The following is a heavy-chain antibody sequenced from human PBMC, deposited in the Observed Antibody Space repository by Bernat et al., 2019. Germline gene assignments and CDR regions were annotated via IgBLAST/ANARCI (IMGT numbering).Heavy chain of an antibody. CDR3: ASDGRGMDGVPAFTHAFDI. D-gene: IGHD1-26*01. CDR2: ISSSSSYI. Sequence: EVQLVESGGGLVKPGGSLRLSCAASGFTFISYSMNWVRQAPGKGLEWVSSISSSSSYIYYADSVKGRFTISRDNAKNSLYLQMNSLRAEDTAVYYRASDGRGMDGVPAFTHAFDIWGQGTMVTGSS. J-gene: IGHJ3*02. V-gene: IGHV3-21*01. CDR1: GFTFISYS.